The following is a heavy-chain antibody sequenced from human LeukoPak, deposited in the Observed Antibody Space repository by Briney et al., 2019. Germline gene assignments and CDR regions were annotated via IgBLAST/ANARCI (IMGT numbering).Heavy chain of an antibody. J-gene: IGHJ5*02. CDR2: IHYSGST. V-gene: IGHV4-39*01. CDR1: GGSISSNTYY. D-gene: IGHD5/OR15-5a*01. CDR3: ATSDTVSTYNWFDP. Sequence: TSETLSLTCTVSGGSISSNTYYWGWIRRPPGKGLRWFGNIHYSGSTYYNPSLKSRVTISVDTSKNQFSLNLSSLTAADTAVYYCATSDTVSTYNWFDPWGQGTLVTVSS.